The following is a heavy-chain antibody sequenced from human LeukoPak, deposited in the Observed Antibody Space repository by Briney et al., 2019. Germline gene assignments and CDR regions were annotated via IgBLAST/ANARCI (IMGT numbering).Heavy chain of an antibody. J-gene: IGHJ5*02. CDR3: ARGRLAAAADWFDP. Sequence: ASVKVSCKASGYTFTSYAMNWVRQAPGQGLEWMGWINTNTGSPTYAQGFTGRFVFSLDTSVSTAYLQISSLKAEDTAVYYCARGRLAAAADWFDPWGQGTLVTVSS. V-gene: IGHV7-4-1*02. D-gene: IGHD6-13*01. CDR2: INTNTGSP. CDR1: GYTFTSYA.